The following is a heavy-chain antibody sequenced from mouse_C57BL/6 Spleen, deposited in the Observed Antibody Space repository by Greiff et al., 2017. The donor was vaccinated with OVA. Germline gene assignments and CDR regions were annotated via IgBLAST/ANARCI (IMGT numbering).Heavy chain of an antibody. CDR1: GYTFTDYE. V-gene: IGHV1-15*01. D-gene: IGHD4-1*01. CDR3: TRILTGFDY. CDR2: IDPETGGT. J-gene: IGHJ2*01. Sequence: QVQLQQSGAELVRPGASVTLSCKASGYTFTDYEMHWVKQTPVHGLEWIGAIDPETGGTAYNQKFKGKAILTADKSSSTAYMELRSLTSEDSAVYYCTRILTGFDYWGQGTTLTVSS.